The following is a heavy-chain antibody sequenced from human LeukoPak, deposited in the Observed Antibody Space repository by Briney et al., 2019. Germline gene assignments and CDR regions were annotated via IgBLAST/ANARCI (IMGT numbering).Heavy chain of an antibody. J-gene: IGHJ4*02. D-gene: IGHD3-10*01. CDR2: ISAYNGNT. CDR3: ARYYYGSGSYYSSTGFDY. Sequence: ASVKVSCKASGYTFTSYGISWVRQAPGQGLEWMGWISAYNGNTNYAQKLQGRVTMTTDTSTSTAYMELRSLRSDDTAVYYCARYYYGSGSYYSSTGFDYWGQGALVTVSS. CDR1: GYTFTSYG. V-gene: IGHV1-18*01.